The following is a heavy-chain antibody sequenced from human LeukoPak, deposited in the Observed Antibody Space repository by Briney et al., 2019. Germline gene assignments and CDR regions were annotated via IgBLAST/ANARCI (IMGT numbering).Heavy chain of an antibody. CDR3: ARVWGHCSSTSCYGGIYYYYYYMDV. D-gene: IGHD2-2*01. Sequence: GGSLRLSCAASGFTFSSYEMNWVRQAPGKGLEWVSYISSSGDTIYYADSVKGRFTISRDNAKNSLYLQMNSLRAEDTAVYYCARVWGHCSSTSCYGGIYYYYYYMDVWGKGTTVTVSS. CDR2: ISSSGDTI. J-gene: IGHJ6*03. CDR1: GFTFSSYE. V-gene: IGHV3-48*03.